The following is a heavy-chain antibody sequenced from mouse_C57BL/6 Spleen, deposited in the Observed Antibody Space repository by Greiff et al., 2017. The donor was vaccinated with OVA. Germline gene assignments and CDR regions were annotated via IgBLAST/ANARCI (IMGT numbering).Heavy chain of an antibody. CDR1: GFTFSSYG. Sequence: EVQLVESGGDLVKPGGSLKLSCAASGFTFSSYGMSWVRQTPDKRLEWVATISSGGSYTYYPDSVKGRFTISRDNAKNTLYLQMSSLKSEDTAMYYCAREEILLYAMDYWGQGTSVTVSS. V-gene: IGHV5-6*01. J-gene: IGHJ4*01. CDR3: AREEILLYAMDY. CDR2: ISSGGSYT.